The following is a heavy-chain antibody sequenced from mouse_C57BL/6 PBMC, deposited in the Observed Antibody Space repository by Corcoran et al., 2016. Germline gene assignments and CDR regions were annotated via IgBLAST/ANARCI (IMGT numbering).Heavy chain of an antibody. Sequence: EVQLQQSGAELVKPGASVKLSCTASGFNIKDYYMHWVKQRTEQGLEWIGRIDPEDGETKYVPKFQGKATITADTSSNTAYLQLSSLTSEDTAVYYCAPLWYFDVWGTGTTVTVSS. CDR2: IDPEDGET. CDR1: GFNIKDYY. D-gene: IGHD6-1*01. V-gene: IGHV14-2*01. J-gene: IGHJ1*03. CDR3: APLWYFDV.